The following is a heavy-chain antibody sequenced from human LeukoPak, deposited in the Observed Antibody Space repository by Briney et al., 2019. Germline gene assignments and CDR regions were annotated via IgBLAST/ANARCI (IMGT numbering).Heavy chain of an antibody. CDR3: ATRAYYDILTGYYNLFDY. D-gene: IGHD3-9*01. J-gene: IGHJ4*02. CDR2: FDPEDGET. CDR1: GYTFTSYY. V-gene: IGHV1-24*01. Sequence: ASVKVSCKASGYTFTSYYMHWVRQAPGKGLEWMGGFDPEDGETIYAQKFQGRVTMTEDTSTDTAYMELSSLRSEDTAVYYCATRAYYDILTGYYNLFDYWGQGTLSPSPQ.